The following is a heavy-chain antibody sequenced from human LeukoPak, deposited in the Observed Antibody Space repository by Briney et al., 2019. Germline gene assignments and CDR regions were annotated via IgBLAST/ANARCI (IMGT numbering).Heavy chain of an antibody. CDR2: IHYTGIT. CDR1: GGSISPYY. Sequence: SETLSLTCTVSGGSISPYYWSWVRQPPGKGLEWIGYIHYTGITSYNPSLKSRLTISVDMSKNQFSLNLNSVTAADAALYYCARHSSTWYYFDNRGQGTLVTASS. J-gene: IGHJ4*02. CDR3: ARHSSTWYYFDN. V-gene: IGHV4-59*08. D-gene: IGHD6-13*01.